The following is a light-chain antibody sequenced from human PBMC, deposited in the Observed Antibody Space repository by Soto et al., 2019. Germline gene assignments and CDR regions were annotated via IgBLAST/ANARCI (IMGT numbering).Light chain of an antibody. CDR2: AAS. CDR1: QSIDKY. Sequence: DIQMTQSPSSLSASVGDRVTITCRASQSIDKYLNWYQQKPGEAPKLLIYAASSLQSGVPSRFSGSGSGTDFTLTISSLQPEDFATYYCQQSYSTPWTFGQGTKVDIK. V-gene: IGKV1-39*01. J-gene: IGKJ1*01. CDR3: QQSYSTPWT.